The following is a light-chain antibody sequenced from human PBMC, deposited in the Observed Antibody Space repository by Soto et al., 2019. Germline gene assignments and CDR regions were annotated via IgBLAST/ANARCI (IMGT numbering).Light chain of an antibody. J-gene: IGLJ1*01. V-gene: IGLV2-14*01. CDR3: SSSTPTRSLV. CDR1: TSDLAYNY. Sequence: QSALTQPASVSGSLGQSISISCTEDTSDLAYNYVSWYQHHPHKAPNRLIYDVSYRPSGVSTRFSGSQSAGSTSLTISGLKAEYEADYYCSSSTPTRSLVFGSGTKVTVL. CDR2: DVS.